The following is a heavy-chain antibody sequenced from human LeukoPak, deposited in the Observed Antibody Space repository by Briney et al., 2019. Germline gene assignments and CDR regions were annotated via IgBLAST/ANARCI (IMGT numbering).Heavy chain of an antibody. D-gene: IGHD1-1*01. CDR2: ISYDGSNK. CDR1: GFTFSSYG. Sequence: GGSLRLSCAASGFTFSSYGMHWVRQAPGKGLEWVAVISYDGSNKYYADSVKGRFTISRDNSKNTLYLQMNSLRAEDTAVYYCAREERPPRANWFDPWGQGTLVTVSS. CDR3: AREERPPRANWFDP. V-gene: IGHV3-30*03. J-gene: IGHJ5*02.